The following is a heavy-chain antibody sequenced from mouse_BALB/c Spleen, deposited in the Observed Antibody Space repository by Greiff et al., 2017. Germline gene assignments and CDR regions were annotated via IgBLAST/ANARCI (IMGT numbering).Heavy chain of an antibody. D-gene: IGHD3-1*01. CDR1: GYTFTSYT. V-gene: IGHV1-4*02. Sequence: VQLQQSAAELARPGASVKMSCKASGYTFTSYTMHWVKQRPGQGLEWIGYINPSSGYTEYNQKFKDKTTLTADKSSSTAYMQLSSLTSEDSAVYYCARAGGLRGFAYWGQGTLVTVSA. CDR2: INPSSGYT. J-gene: IGHJ3*01. CDR3: ARAGGLRGFAY.